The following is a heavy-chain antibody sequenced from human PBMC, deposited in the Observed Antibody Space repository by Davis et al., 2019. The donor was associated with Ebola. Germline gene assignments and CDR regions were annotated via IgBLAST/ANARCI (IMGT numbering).Heavy chain of an antibody. Sequence: ASVKVSCKASGYTFTSYAMHWVRQAPGQRLEWMGWINAGNGNTKYSQKFQGRVTITRDTSASTAYMELSSLRSEDTALYYCARGAAYHYYFDYWGQGTLVTVSS. CDR2: INAGNGNT. J-gene: IGHJ4*02. CDR1: GYTFTSYA. CDR3: ARGAAYHYYFDY. D-gene: IGHD2-15*01. V-gene: IGHV1-3*01.